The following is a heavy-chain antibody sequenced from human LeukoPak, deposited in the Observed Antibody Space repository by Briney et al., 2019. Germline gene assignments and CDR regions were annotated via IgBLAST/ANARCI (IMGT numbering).Heavy chain of an antibody. Sequence: ASVKVSCKASGYTFIGYYMHWVRQAPGQGLEWMGWINPNSGGTKYAQKFRSRVTVTRDTSISTAYMELSRLRSDDTAVYYCARGFRYYDSSGTGGSFDYWGQGTLVTVSS. CDR2: INPNSGGT. J-gene: IGHJ4*02. CDR3: ARGFRYYDSSGTGGSFDY. D-gene: IGHD3-22*01. CDR1: GYTFIGYY. V-gene: IGHV1-2*02.